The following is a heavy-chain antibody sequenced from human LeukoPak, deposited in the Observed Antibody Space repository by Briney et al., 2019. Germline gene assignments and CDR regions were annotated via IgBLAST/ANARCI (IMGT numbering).Heavy chain of an antibody. V-gene: IGHV3-23*01. J-gene: IGHJ6*02. CDR3: AKGLRFLEWLFKPAYYYYGMDV. D-gene: IGHD3-3*01. CDR2: ISGSGGST. Sequence: GGSLRLSCAASGFTFSSYAMSWVRQAPGKGLGWVSAISGSGGSTYYADSVKGRFTISRDNSKNTLYLQMNSLRAEDTAVYYCAKGLRFLEWLFKPAYYYYGMDVWGQGTTVTVSS. CDR1: GFTFSSYA.